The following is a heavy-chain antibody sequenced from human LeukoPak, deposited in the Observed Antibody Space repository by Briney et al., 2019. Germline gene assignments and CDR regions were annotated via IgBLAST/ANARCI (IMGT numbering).Heavy chain of an antibody. CDR1: GGSISSSSYY. CDR3: ATLRYCSSTSCRSQDY. D-gene: IGHD2-2*01. CDR2: IYYSGST. Sequence: PSETLSLTCTVSGGSISSSSYYWGWIRQPPGKGLEWIGSIYYSGSTYYNPSLKSRVTISVDTSKNQFSLKLSSVTAADTAVYYCATLRYCSSTSCRSQDYWGQGTLVTVSS. J-gene: IGHJ4*02. V-gene: IGHV4-39*01.